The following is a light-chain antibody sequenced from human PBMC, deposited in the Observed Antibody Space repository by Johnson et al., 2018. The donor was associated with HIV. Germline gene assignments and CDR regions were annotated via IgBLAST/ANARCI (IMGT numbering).Light chain of an antibody. CDR3: GTWDSRLSAYV. V-gene: IGLV1-51*01. CDR2: DNN. J-gene: IGLJ1*01. CDR1: NSNIGNNY. Sequence: QSVLTQPPSVSAAPGQKVTISCSGSNSNIGNNYVSWYQQLPGTAPKLLIYDNNKRPSGIPDRFSGSKSGTSATLGITGLQTGAEADYYCGTWDSRLSAYVFGTGTKVTVL.